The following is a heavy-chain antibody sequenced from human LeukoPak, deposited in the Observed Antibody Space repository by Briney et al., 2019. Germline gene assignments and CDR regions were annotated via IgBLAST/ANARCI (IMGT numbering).Heavy chain of an antibody. J-gene: IGHJ4*02. D-gene: IGHD3-10*01. Sequence: GGSLRLSCAASGFTFSTYAMHWVSQAPGKGLEWVTVIPYDGSNKYYAESVKGRYTISRDNSKNTVYLQMNSLRPEDTAVYYCARDYGSGGSGSLGLDYWGQGTLVTVSS. V-gene: IGHV3-30*01. CDR3: ARDYGSGGSGSLGLDY. CDR2: IPYDGSNK. CDR1: GFTFSTYA.